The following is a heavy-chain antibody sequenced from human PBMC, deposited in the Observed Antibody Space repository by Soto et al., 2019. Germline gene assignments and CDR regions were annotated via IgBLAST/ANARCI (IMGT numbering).Heavy chain of an antibody. CDR1: GFNFSDHY. V-gene: IGHV3-72*01. Sequence: EVQLVESGGGLVQPGGSLRLSCAASGFNFSDHYMDWVRQAPGKGLEWVARIRNKANSYTTHYAASVKGRFTISRDDSKNSRFLQMSSLQTEDTAVYYCARGYCSGGRCFSGSDWGQGTLVTVSS. CDR3: ARGYCSGGRCFSGSD. CDR2: IRNKANSYTT. D-gene: IGHD2-15*01. J-gene: IGHJ4*02.